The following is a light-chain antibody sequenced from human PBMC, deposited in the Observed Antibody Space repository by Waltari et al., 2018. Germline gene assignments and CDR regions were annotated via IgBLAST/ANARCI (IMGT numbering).Light chain of an antibody. CDR1: QSVSTSY. J-gene: IGKJ1*01. Sequence: EIVLTPSPGTLSLSPGERATLSRRASQSVSTSYLAWYQQKPGQAPRVLIHGASNRATGIPDRFSGSGSGTDFTLTISRLEPEDFAVYYCQQYGSSPWTFGQGTKVEIK. V-gene: IGKV3-20*01. CDR3: QQYGSSPWT. CDR2: GAS.